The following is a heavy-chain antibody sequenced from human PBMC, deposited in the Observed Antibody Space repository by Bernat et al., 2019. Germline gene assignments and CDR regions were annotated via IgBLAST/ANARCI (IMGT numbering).Heavy chain of an antibody. J-gene: IGHJ5*02. CDR2: ISTSGGDT. CDR3: ARGQQLAP. CDR1: GFTFDIYA. Sequence: EVLLLESGGGLVQPGGSLRLSCAVSGFTFDIYAMSWVRQAPGRGLEWVSTISTSGGDTNYADSVKGRFAISRDNSNNMVYLQMNSRTAADTAVYYCARGQQLAPWGQGTLVTVSS. V-gene: IGHV3-23*01. D-gene: IGHD6-13*01.